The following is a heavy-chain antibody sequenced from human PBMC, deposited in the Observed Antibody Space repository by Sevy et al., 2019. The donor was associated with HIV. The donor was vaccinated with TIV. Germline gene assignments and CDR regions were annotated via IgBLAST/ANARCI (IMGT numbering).Heavy chain of an antibody. CDR2: INSDGSST. V-gene: IGHV3-74*01. Sequence: GGSLRLSCAASGFTLSSYWMHWVRQAPGKGLVWVSRINSDGSSTRYADSVKGRFTISRDNAKNTLYLQMNSLRAEDTAVYYCARGSDHRDGVHCDPWGQGTLVTVSS. CDR3: ARGSDHRDGVHCDP. CDR1: GFTLSSYW. D-gene: IGHD3-10*01. J-gene: IGHJ5*02.